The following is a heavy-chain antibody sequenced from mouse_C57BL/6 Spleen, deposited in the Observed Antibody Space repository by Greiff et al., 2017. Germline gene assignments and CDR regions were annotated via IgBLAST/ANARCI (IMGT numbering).Heavy chain of an antibody. J-gene: IGHJ4*01. CDR1: GYTFTTYP. CDR3: AIITTVEGYAMDY. CDR2: FHPYNDDT. Sequence: VQLQESGAELVKPGASVKMSCKASGYTFTTYPIEWMKQNHGKSLEWIGNFHPYNDDTKYNEKFKGKATLTVEKSSSTVYLELSRLTSDDAAVDYCAIITTVEGYAMDYWGQGTSVTVSS. V-gene: IGHV1-47*01. D-gene: IGHD1-1*01.